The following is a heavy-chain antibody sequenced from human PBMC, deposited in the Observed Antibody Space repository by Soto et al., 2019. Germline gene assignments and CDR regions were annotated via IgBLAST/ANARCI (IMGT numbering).Heavy chain of an antibody. CDR2: INQGGSET. CDR3: ARGSLYSSVWLNWFDP. D-gene: IGHD6-19*01. Sequence: GGSLRLSCGASGFAFGSYWMGWVRQAPVKGLEWVAYINQGGSETYYVDSVRGRFTVSRDNARNSLDLQMNSLRADDTAVYYCARGSLYSSVWLNWFDPWGRGTLVTVPQ. CDR1: GFAFGSYW. J-gene: IGHJ5*02. V-gene: IGHV3-7*03.